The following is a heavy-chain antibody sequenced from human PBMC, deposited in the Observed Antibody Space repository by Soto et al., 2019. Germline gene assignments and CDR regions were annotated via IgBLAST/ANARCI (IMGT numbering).Heavy chain of an antibody. CDR1: GYTFTIYG. J-gene: IGHJ6*02. CDR3: ARALGYSGYAGMDV. V-gene: IGHV1-18*01. Sequence: QVQLVQSGGEVKKPGASVKVSCNASGYTFTIYGINWVRQAPGQGLEWMGWISPDNGNTNYAQKLQGRVTMTTDTSTSTAYKELRSLRSDDTAVYYCARALGYSGYAGMDVWGQGTTVTVSS. CDR2: ISPDNGNT. D-gene: IGHD5-12*01.